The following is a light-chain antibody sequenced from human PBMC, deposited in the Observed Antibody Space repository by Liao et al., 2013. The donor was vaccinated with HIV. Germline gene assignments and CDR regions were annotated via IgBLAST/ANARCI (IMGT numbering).Light chain of an antibody. J-gene: IGLJ1*01. V-gene: IGLV3-1*01. CDR1: KLGDKY. CDR3: QAWDSSIAYV. CDR2: QDN. Sequence: SYELAQPPSVSVSPGQTASITCSGDKLGDKYACWYQQKPGQSPVLVIYQDNKRPSGIPERFSGSNSGNTATLTISGTQAVDEADYYCQAWDSSIAYVFGTGTKVTVL.